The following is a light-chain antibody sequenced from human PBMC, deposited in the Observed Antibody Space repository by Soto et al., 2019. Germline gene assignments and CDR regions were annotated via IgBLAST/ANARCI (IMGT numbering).Light chain of an antibody. CDR1: QSISSN. Sequence: EIVMTQSPATLSVSPGGTATLSCRASQSISSNLAWYQQKPGQAPRLLIFGASTRATDVPARFSGGGSGTDFTLTISSLQSEDFAVYYCQQYNNWPPWLTFGGGTKVEIK. CDR2: GAS. V-gene: IGKV3-15*01. J-gene: IGKJ4*01. CDR3: QQYNNWPPWLT.